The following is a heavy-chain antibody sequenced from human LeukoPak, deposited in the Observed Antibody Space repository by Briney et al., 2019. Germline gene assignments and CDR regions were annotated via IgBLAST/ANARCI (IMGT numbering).Heavy chain of an antibody. V-gene: IGHV3-23*01. D-gene: IGHD3-22*01. J-gene: IGHJ4*02. CDR1: GFTFSSYD. CDR2: INSYGAYT. Sequence: GGTLRLSCAASGFTFSSYDMSWVREAPGKGLEWVSTINSYGAYTYYADSVRGRFTISRDNSKNTLYLQMNSLRAEDTAVFYCAKRDSSGSYYFDYWGQGTLVTVSS. CDR3: AKRDSSGSYYFDY.